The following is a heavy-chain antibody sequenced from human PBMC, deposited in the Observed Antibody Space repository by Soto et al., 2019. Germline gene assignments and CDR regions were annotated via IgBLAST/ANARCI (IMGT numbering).Heavy chain of an antibody. CDR1: GFTFSSYW. V-gene: IGHV3-74*01. CDR3: ARVSVRTNPFDY. Sequence: GGSLRLSCAASGFTFSSYWMHWVRQAPGKGLVWVSRINSDGSSTSYADSVKGRFTISRDNAKNTLYLQMNSLRAEDTAVYYCARVSVRTNPFDYWGQGTLVTVSS. J-gene: IGHJ4*02. CDR2: INSDGSST. D-gene: IGHD3-3*01.